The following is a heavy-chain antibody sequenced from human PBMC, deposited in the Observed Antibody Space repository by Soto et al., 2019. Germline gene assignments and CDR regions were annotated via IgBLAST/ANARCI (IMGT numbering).Heavy chain of an antibody. CDR1: GYSFTSYW. J-gene: IGHJ6*02. Sequence: GESLKISCKGSGYSFTSYWIGWVRQMPGKGLEWMGIIYPGDSDTRYSPSFQGQVTISADKSISTAYLQWSSLKASDIAMYYCARNVAVAGVGGYYYYYGMDVWGQGTTVTVSS. CDR3: ARNVAVAGVGGYYYYYGMDV. CDR2: IYPGDSDT. D-gene: IGHD6-19*01. V-gene: IGHV5-51*01.